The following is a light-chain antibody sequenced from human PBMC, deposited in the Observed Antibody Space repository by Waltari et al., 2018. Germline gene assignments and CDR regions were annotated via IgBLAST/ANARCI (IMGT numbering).Light chain of an antibody. J-gene: IGKJ1*01. CDR1: QSVSNSY. V-gene: IGKV3-20*01. Sequence: EIVLTQSPGTLSLSPGERGTLSCRASQSVSNSYLAWYQQKPGQAPRLLIYGASSRATGIPDRFSGSGSGTDFTRTISRLEPEDFAVYYCQQYNSSPPRFGQGTKVEIK. CDR3: QQYNSSPPR. CDR2: GAS.